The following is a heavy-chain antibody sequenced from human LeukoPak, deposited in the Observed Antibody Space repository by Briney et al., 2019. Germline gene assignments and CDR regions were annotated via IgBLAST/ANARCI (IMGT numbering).Heavy chain of an antibody. D-gene: IGHD1-26*01. Sequence: PGGSLRLSCAASGFTFSSYWMSWVRQTPGKGLEWVANIKEDGSEKYYVDSVKGRFTIARDNAKNSLSRQMSSLRAEDTAVYYCAREYRSLGDVWGKGTTVTISS. CDR2: IKEDGSEK. V-gene: IGHV3-7*01. CDR1: GFTFSSYW. J-gene: IGHJ6*04. CDR3: AREYRSLGDV.